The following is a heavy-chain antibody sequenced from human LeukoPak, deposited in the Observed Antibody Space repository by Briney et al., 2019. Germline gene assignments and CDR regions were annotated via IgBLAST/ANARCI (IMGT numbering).Heavy chain of an antibody. CDR2: ISYDGSNK. Sequence: GGSLRLSCAASGFTFSSYAMHWVRQAPGKGLEWVAVISYDGSNKYYADSVKGRFTISRDNSKNTLYLQMNSLRAEDTAVYYCARGNSGYIGYWGQGTLVTVSS. CDR1: GFTFSSYA. CDR3: ARGNSGYIGY. D-gene: IGHD1-26*01. J-gene: IGHJ4*02. V-gene: IGHV3-30-3*01.